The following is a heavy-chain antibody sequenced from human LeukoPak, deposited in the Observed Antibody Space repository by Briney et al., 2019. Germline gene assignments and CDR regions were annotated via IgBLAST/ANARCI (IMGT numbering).Heavy chain of an antibody. D-gene: IGHD3-10*01. J-gene: IGHJ4*02. CDR3: ARHPGDYDY. CDR1: GFTSGIYA. V-gene: IGHV3-7*01. CDR2: IKQDGSEK. Sequence: PGGSLRLSCAASGFTSGIYAVSWVRQAPGKGLEWVANIKQDGSEKYYVDSVKGRFTISRDNAKNSLYLQMNSLRAEDTAVYYCARHPGDYDYWGQGTLVTVSS.